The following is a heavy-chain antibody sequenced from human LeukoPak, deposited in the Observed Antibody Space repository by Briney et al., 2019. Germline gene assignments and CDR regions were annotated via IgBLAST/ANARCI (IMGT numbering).Heavy chain of an antibody. Sequence: GGSLRLSCAASGFTFKNAWMSWVRQAPGKGLEWVGRIKSKSDDGTTDYAAPVKGRFTISRDDSTSTLYLQMNSLKTEDTALYYCTTLMIRGVIDHWGQGTLVTVSS. CDR3: TTLMIRGVIDH. D-gene: IGHD3-10*01. J-gene: IGHJ4*02. CDR1: GFTFKNAW. CDR2: IKSKSDDGTT. V-gene: IGHV3-15*01.